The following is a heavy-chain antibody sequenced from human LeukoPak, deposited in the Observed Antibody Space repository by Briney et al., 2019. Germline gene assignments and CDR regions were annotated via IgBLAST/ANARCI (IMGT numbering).Heavy chain of an antibody. J-gene: IGHJ3*01. CDR1: GFTFDDYA. CDR3: AKDRQKGSSLTAAGDAFDV. D-gene: IGHD6-13*01. V-gene: IGHV3-9*03. CDR2: ISWASGSL. Sequence: GGSLRLSCIGSGFTFDDYAMHWVRQVPGKGLEWVSGISWASGSLAYADSVKGRFTVSRDNAKNSLYLQVNSLRREDMAVYYCAKDRQKGSSLTAAGDAFDVWGHGTMVIVSS.